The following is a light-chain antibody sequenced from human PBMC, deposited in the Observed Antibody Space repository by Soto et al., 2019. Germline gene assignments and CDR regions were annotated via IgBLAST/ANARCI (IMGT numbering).Light chain of an antibody. V-gene: IGLV2-14*01. CDR2: EVT. Sequence: QSALTQPASVSGSPGQSITISCTGTSSDVGGYNYVSWYQQHPGKAPKLMIYEVTYRPSGVSNRFSGSKSGNTASLTISGLQAEDEADYYCTSYTSTTILWVFGGGTKLTVL. CDR3: TSYTSTTILWV. J-gene: IGLJ3*02. CDR1: SSDVGGYNY.